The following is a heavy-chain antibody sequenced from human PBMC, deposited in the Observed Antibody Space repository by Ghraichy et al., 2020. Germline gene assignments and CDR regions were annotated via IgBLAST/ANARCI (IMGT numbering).Heavy chain of an antibody. Sequence: GGYLRLSCAASGFTFTTYAIHWVRQVPGKGLECVALISNDGKITNYAESVKGRFIISRDDSLDTVDLRMDSLRLEDTGLYYCARDSWGSIDYWGQGTPVTVSS. CDR1: GFTFTTYA. J-gene: IGHJ4*02. D-gene: IGHD3-16*01. CDR2: ISNDGKIT. V-gene: IGHV3-30*04. CDR3: ARDSWGSIDY.